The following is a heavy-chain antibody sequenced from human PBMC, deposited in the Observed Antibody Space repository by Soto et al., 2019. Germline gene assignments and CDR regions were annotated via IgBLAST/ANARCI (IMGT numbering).Heavy chain of an antibody. D-gene: IGHD4-17*01. Sequence: PXGSLRLSCAASGFTLSSYAMSWVRQAPGKGLEWVSAISGSGGSTYYADSVKGRFTISRDNSKNTLYLQMNSLRAEDTAVYYCAKDPSTVTTAYYYGMEVWGQGATVTVSS. CDR3: AKDPSTVTTAYYYGMEV. CDR1: GFTLSSYA. V-gene: IGHV3-23*01. CDR2: ISGSGGST. J-gene: IGHJ6*02.